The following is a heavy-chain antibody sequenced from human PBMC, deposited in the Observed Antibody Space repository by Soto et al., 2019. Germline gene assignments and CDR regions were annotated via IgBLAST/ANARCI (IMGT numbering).Heavy chain of an antibody. CDR3: AKDGRPTSGNYYSEYFDY. Sequence: GVSLRLSCAASGFTCSRYAMSWVRQAPGKGLEWVSAISGSGGSTYYADSVKGRFIVSRDTSKNTLFLRLNSLRAEDTAVYYCAKDGRPTSGNYYSEYFDYWGQGTLVTVSS. CDR1: GFTCSRYA. CDR2: ISGSGGST. D-gene: IGHD1-26*01. J-gene: IGHJ1*01. V-gene: IGHV3-23*01.